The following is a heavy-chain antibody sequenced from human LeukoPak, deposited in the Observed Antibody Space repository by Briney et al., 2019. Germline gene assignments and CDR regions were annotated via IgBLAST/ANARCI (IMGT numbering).Heavy chain of an antibody. V-gene: IGHV5-10-1*01. J-gene: IGHJ1*01. Sequence: GGSLKISCKGSGYSFTSYCISWVRQMPGKGLDWMGRIDPSDSYTNYSPSIQGHVPISADKSISTAYLQRSRLKASDTAMYYCAAAGIEVANNAEYFQHWGRGTLVIVSS. D-gene: IGHD6-19*01. CDR3: AAAGIEVANNAEYFQH. CDR2: IDPSDSYT. CDR1: GYSFTSYC.